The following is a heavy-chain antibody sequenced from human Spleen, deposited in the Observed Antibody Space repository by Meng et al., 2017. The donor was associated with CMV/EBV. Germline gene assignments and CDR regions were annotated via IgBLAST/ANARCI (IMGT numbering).Heavy chain of an antibody. CDR1: GSSINSISSGYY. CDR2: IYHTGST. D-gene: IGHD6-6*01. V-gene: IGHV4-38-2*02. J-gene: IGHJ5*02. Sequence: SETLSLTCTVSGSSINSISSGYYWGWIRQPPGKGLDWIGSIYHTGSTYYNPSLKSRVTISADTSKNQFSLKLSSVTAADTAMYYCARAPSRSSDLWGQGTLVTVSS. CDR3: ARAPSRSSDL.